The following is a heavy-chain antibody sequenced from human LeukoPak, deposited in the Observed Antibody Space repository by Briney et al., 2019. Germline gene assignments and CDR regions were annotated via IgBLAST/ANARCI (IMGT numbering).Heavy chain of an antibody. J-gene: IGHJ4*02. CDR3: ARGDFDY. Sequence: GGSLRLSCAASGFTVSSNYMIWVSQAPGKRLEWVSVIYTGSSTFYTTSVKDRFTSSRDKSKNTLYLQITGVRAGDTAVYYCARGDFDYWGQGTLVTVSS. V-gene: IGHV3-53*01. CDR2: IYTGSST. CDR1: GFTVSSNY.